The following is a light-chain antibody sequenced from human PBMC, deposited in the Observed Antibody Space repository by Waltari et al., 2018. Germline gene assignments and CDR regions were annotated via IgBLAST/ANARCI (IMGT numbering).Light chain of an antibody. CDR2: KAS. V-gene: IGKV1-5*03. Sequence: DIQMTQSPSSLSASVGDRGTITCRASQSISNWLAWYQQKPGKAPILLIYKASILKSGVPSRCSGSGSGTQFTLTISSLQPGDFATYYCQQYNTYSSFGQGTKLEIK. CDR3: QQYNTYSS. J-gene: IGKJ2*01. CDR1: QSISNW.